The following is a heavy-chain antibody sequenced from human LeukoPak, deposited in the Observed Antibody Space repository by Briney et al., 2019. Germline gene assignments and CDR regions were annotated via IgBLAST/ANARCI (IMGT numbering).Heavy chain of an antibody. CDR2: IHDSGTT. J-gene: IGHJ6*03. Sequence: SETLSLTCAVYGGSFSGYYWSWIRQPPGKGLEWFGYIHDSGTTNYNPSLKSRVTISVDTSKNQFSLKLTSVTAADTAVYYCARVSWFPGTSYYYMDVWGKGTTVTVSS. V-gene: IGHV4-59*01. CDR3: ARVSWFPGTSYYYMDV. CDR1: GGSFSGYY. D-gene: IGHD1-1*01.